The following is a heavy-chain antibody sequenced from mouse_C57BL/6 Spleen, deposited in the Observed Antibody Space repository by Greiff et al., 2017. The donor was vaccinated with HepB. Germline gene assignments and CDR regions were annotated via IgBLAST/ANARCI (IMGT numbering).Heavy chain of an antibody. Sequence: VKLVESGAELVKPGASVKISCKASGYAFSSYWMNWVKQRPGKGLEWIGQIYPGDGDTNYNGKFKGKATLTADKSSSTAYMQLSSLTSEDSAVYFCARGEGPLYYYAMDYWGQGTSVTVSS. D-gene: IGHD2-3*01. CDR3: ARGEGPLYYYAMDY. CDR1: GYAFSSYW. J-gene: IGHJ4*01. CDR2: IYPGDGDT. V-gene: IGHV1-80*01.